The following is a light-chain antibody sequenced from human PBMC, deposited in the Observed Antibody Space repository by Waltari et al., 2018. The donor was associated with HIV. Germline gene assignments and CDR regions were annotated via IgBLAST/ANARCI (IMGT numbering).Light chain of an antibody. J-gene: IGKJ1*01. CDR1: QSILYSSNNYKY. CDR3: QQYYSDLWT. CDR2: WAS. V-gene: IGKV4-1*01. Sequence: DIVMTQSPDSLAVSLGERATNNCKSSQSILYSSNNYKYLAWYQQKPGQPPKLLIYWASTRESGVPDRFSGSGSGAQFNLTIRRLRAEDVATYYCQQYYSDLWTFGQGTKVEIK.